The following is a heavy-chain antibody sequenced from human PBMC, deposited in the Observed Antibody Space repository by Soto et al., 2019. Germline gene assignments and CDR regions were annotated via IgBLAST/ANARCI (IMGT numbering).Heavy chain of an antibody. V-gene: IGHV1-8*01. D-gene: IGHD1-1*01. J-gene: IGHJ6*03. CDR3: ARGRLKLERQYRYYYYMDV. Sequence: GASVKVSCKASGYTFTSYDINWVRQATGQGLEWMGWMNPNSGNTGYAQKFQGRVTMTRNTSISTAYMGLSSLRSEDTAVYYCARGRLKLERQYRYYYYMDVWGKGTTVTVSS. CDR2: MNPNSGNT. CDR1: GYTFTSYD.